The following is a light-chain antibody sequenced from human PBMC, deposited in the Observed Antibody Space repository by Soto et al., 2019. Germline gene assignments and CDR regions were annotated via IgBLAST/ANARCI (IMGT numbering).Light chain of an antibody. CDR3: QQYNNWPLT. CDR1: QDISNY. CDR2: AAS. J-gene: IGKJ4*01. Sequence: DIQMTQSPSSLSASVGDRVTTTCRASQDISNYLAWYQQKPEKVPKLLIYAASTLQSGVPSRFSGSGSGTEFTLTISSLQSEDFAVYYCQQYNNWPLTFGGGTKVDIK. V-gene: IGKV1-27*01.